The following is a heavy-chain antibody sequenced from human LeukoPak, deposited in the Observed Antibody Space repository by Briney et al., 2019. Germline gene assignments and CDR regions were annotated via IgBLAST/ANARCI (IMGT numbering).Heavy chain of an antibody. D-gene: IGHD3-3*01. J-gene: IGHJ4*02. CDR2: ISAYNGNT. V-gene: IGHV1-18*01. CDR3: ARDGRYDFWSGYPDY. Sequence: ASVKVSCKASGYTFTSYGISWVRQAPGQGLECMGWISAYNGNTNYAQKLQGRVTMTTDTSTSTAYMELRSLKPDDTAVYYCARDGRYDFWSGYPDYWGQGTLVTVSS. CDR1: GYTFTSYG.